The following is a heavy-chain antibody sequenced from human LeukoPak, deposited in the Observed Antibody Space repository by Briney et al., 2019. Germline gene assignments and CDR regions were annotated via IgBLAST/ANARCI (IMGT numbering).Heavy chain of an antibody. Sequence: APVLFSSKASDYAFTSYDIYCVRRAPTQGRVWMGWMNHNSGNAGYAQKFQGRVTMTRNTSISTAYMELSRLRSEDTAVYYCARERTPGSGYGVDYWGQGTVVTVSS. CDR2: MNHNSGNA. CDR1: DYAFTSYD. CDR3: ARERTPGSGYGVDY. D-gene: IGHD6-25*01. V-gene: IGHV1-8*01. J-gene: IGHJ4*02.